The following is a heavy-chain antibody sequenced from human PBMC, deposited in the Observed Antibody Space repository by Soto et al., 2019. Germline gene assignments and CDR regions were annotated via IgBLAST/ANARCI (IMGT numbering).Heavy chain of an antibody. CDR2: IIPILGIA. CDR1: GGTFSSYT. V-gene: IGHV1-69*02. D-gene: IGHD4-4*01. CDR3: ARAMSKDGKFDY. J-gene: IGHJ4*02. Sequence: QVQLVQSGAEVKKPGSSVKVSCKASGGTFSSYTISWVRQAPGQGLEWMGRIIPILGIANYAQKFQGRVSITADKSTSTADMELSSLRSEYTAVYYCARAMSKDGKFDYWGQGTLVTVSS.